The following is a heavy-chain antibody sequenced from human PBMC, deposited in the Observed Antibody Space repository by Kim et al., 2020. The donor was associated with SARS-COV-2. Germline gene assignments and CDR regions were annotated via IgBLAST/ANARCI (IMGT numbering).Heavy chain of an antibody. J-gene: IGHJ4*02. Sequence: KAHKYATTYAASVKGRFTISRDDSKNTAYLQMNSLKTEDTAVYYCTTLITAWGQGTLVTVSS. CDR3: TTLITA. V-gene: IGHV3-73*01. CDR2: KAHKYAT. D-gene: IGHD6-25*01.